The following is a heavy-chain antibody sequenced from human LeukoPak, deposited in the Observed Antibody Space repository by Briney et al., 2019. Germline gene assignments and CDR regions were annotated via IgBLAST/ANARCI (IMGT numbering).Heavy chain of an antibody. D-gene: IGHD1-1*01. CDR2: IYYSGTT. Sequence: SETLSLTCTVSGGSISSYYWSWIRQPPGKGLEWIGYIYYSGTTYYNPSLKSRVTISVDTSKNQFSLILTSVTAADTAIYYCARRGVQKNFDYWGQGTLVTVSS. CDR1: GGSISSYY. J-gene: IGHJ4*02. CDR3: ARRGVQKNFDY. V-gene: IGHV4-59*08.